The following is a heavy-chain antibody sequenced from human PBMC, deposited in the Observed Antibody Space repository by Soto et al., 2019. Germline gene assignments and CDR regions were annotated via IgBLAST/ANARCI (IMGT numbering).Heavy chain of an antibody. CDR2: MPYSRST. Sequence: SETLSLTCTVSGGSISSSSYYWGWIRPPPGKGLEGSGSMPYSRSTYYNPSLKSRVTISVDTSKNQFSLKLSSVTAADTAVYYCARLKQLYCSSTSCYRTMFYGMDVWGQGTTVTVSS. CDR1: GGSISSSSYY. D-gene: IGHD2-2*01. CDR3: ARLKQLYCSSTSCYRTMFYGMDV. J-gene: IGHJ6*02. V-gene: IGHV4-39*01.